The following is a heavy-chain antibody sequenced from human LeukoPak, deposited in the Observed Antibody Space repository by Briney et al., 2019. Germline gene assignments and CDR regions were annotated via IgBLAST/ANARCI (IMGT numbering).Heavy chain of an antibody. Sequence: ASVKVSCKASGYTFTSYDINWVQQATGQGLEWMGWMNPNSGNTGYAQKFQGRVTMTRNTSISTAYMELSSLRSEDTAVYYCARVTRAPTYYFDYWGQGTLVTVSS. CDR3: ARVTRAPTYYFDY. J-gene: IGHJ4*02. CDR1: GYTFTSYD. CDR2: MNPNSGNT. V-gene: IGHV1-8*01.